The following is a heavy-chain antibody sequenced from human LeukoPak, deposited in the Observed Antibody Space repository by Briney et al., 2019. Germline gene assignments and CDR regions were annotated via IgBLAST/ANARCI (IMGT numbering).Heavy chain of an antibody. V-gene: IGHV5-51*01. CDR2: IYPVDSDI. CDR1: GYSFTSYW. D-gene: IGHD2-2*01. J-gene: IGHJ3*02. Sequence: GESLKISCKGSGYSFTSYWIGWVRQLPGKGLEWMGIIYPVDSDITYSPSFQGLVTISADKSISTAYLQWSSLKASDTAMYYCARHEGYCISSSCSDTFDIWGQGTMVTVSS. CDR3: ARHEGYCISSSCSDTFDI.